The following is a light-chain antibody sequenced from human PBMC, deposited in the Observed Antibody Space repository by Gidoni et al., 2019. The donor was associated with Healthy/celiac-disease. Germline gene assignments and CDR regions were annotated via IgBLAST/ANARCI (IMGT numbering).Light chain of an antibody. Sequence: DIVMTQSPDSLAVSLGERATINCKSSQSVLYSSHNKNYLAWYQQKPGQPPKLLIYWASTRESGVPDRFSGSGSGTDFTLTISSLQAEDVAVYYCQQYYSTLLTFGPGTKVDIK. J-gene: IGKJ3*01. CDR1: QSVLYSSHNKNY. CDR3: QQYYSTLLT. CDR2: WAS. V-gene: IGKV4-1*01.